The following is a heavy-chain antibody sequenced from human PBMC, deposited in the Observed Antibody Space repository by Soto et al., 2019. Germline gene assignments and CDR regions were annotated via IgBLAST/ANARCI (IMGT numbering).Heavy chain of an antibody. Sequence: QVQLQESGPGLVKPSQTLSLTCTVSGGSISSSSYSWSWIRQHPGKGLEWIGYVYFSGNTYYNPSLKSRVTISVDTSKKQFSLRLTSVTVEDTAVYYCARIGYDSSGYPSWFDPWGQGSLVTVSS. CDR1: GGSISSSSYS. J-gene: IGHJ5*02. D-gene: IGHD3-22*01. CDR3: ARIGYDSSGYPSWFDP. CDR2: VYFSGNT. V-gene: IGHV4-31*03.